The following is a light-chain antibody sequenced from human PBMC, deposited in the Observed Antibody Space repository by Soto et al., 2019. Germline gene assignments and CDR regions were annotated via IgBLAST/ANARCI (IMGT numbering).Light chain of an antibody. V-gene: IGKV1-9*01. CDR3: QHYNSYSEA. CDR2: PAS. Sequence: DIQLTQSPPFLSASVGDRVTVTCRASQTINNYLAWFRKKEGKAPEFLIYPASTLQGGVPSRFSGSGSGTEFTLTISSLQPDDFATYYCQHYNSYSEAFGQGTKVDIK. J-gene: IGKJ1*01. CDR1: QTINNY.